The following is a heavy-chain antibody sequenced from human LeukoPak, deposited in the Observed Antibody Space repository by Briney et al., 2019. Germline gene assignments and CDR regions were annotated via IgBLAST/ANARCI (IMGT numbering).Heavy chain of an antibody. J-gene: IGHJ5*02. CDR2: IIPILGIA. D-gene: IGHD3-3*01. CDR3: ARDPTIFGVVIPNWFDP. Sequence: GASVKVSCKASGYTFTSYAISWVRQAPGQGLEWMGRIIPILGIANYAQKFQGRVTITADKSTSTAYMELSSLRSEDTAVYYCARDPTIFGVVIPNWFDPWGQGTLVTVSS. V-gene: IGHV1-69*04. CDR1: GYTFTSYA.